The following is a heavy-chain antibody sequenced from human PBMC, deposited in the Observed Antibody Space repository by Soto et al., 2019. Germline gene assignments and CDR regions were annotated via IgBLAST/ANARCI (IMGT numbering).Heavy chain of an antibody. J-gene: IGHJ4*02. CDR2: IYWDDDE. CDR1: GFSRTTRGVG. CDR3: ADRPRGYSYHFDY. D-gene: IGHD5-18*01. V-gene: IGHV2-5*02. Sequence: QITLKESGPTLVKPTQTLTLTCTSSGFSRTTRGVGLGWIRQPPGKALEWLALIYWDDDEGYSPSLKSRLSITKHTSENQVVLTMTNMDPVDTATYYCADRPRGYSYHFDYWGQGTLVTVSS.